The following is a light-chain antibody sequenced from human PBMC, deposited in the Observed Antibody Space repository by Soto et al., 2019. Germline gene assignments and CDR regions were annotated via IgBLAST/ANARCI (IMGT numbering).Light chain of an antibody. J-gene: IGLJ2*01. CDR2: DVS. V-gene: IGLV2-14*03. CDR3: SSYTTGSTYL. CDR1: GNDVGGYNF. Sequence: QSALTQPASVSGSHGQSITISCTGTGNDVGGYNFVSWFQHHPGKAPKLIIFDVSSRPSGASDRFSGSKSGNTASLTISGLQAEDEADYYCSSYTTGSTYLFGGGTKLTVL.